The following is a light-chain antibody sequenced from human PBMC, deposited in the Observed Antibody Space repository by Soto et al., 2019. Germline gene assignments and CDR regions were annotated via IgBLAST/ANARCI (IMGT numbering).Light chain of an antibody. Sequence: QSALTQPASVSGSPGQSITISCTGSISDVGGYNYVSWYQQHPGKAPKLMIYDVNNRPSGVSNRFSASKSGNTASLTISGLQAEDEADYYCSPYTISRTLGGFGGGTKLPVL. CDR3: SPYTISRTLGG. V-gene: IGLV2-14*01. CDR2: DVN. J-gene: IGLJ2*01. CDR1: ISDVGGYNY.